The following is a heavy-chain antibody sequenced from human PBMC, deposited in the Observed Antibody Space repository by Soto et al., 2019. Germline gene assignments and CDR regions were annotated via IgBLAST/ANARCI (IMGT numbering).Heavy chain of an antibody. CDR2: INAGNGDT. CDR3: ARGRWTQTTADYYLDS. D-gene: IGHD1-1*01. Sequence: ASVKVSCKASGYTFTNYAMNWVRQAPGQRLEWMGWINAGNGDTKYSQNFQGRVTLTRDTSASTTYMELGGLRSEDTAVYYCARGRWTQTTADYYLDSWGQGTLVTVLL. V-gene: IGHV1-3*01. J-gene: IGHJ4*02. CDR1: GYTFTNYA.